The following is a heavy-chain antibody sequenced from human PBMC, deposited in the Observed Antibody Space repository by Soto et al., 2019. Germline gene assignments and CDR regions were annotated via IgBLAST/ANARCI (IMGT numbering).Heavy chain of an antibody. Sequence: PGGSLRLSCAASGFTFSSYDMHWVRQATGKGLEWVSAIGTAGDTYYPGSVKGRFTISRENAKNSLYLQMNSLRAEDTAVYYCASGPISSGWYVRNYFDYWGQGTLVTVSS. CDR1: GFTFSSYD. V-gene: IGHV3-13*01. D-gene: IGHD6-19*01. CDR2: IGTAGDT. J-gene: IGHJ4*02. CDR3: ASGPISSGWYVRNYFDY.